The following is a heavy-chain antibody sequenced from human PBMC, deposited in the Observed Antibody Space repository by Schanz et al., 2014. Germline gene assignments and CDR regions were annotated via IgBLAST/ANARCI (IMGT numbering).Heavy chain of an antibody. Sequence: VQLVESGGGVVQPGRSLRLSCAASGFTFSSYGMHWVRQAPGKGLEWVSTISASGGSTYYADSVKGRFTISRDNAKNSLYLQMNSLRAEDTAVFYCAKARRKSNCSGGRCFHCSYYGMDVWGQGTTVTVSS. CDR2: ISASGGST. D-gene: IGHD2-15*01. CDR1: GFTFSSYG. V-gene: IGHV3-23*04. CDR3: AKARRKSNCSGGRCFHCSYYGMDV. J-gene: IGHJ6*02.